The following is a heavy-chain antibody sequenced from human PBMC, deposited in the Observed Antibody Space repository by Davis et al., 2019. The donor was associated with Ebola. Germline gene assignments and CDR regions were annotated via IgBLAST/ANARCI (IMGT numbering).Heavy chain of an antibody. D-gene: IGHD2-8*02. CDR2: ISYDGSNK. CDR1: GFTFSSYG. Sequence: PGGSLRLSCAASGFTFSSYGMHWVRQAPGKGLEWVAVISYDGSNKYYADSVKGRFTISRDNSKNTLYLQMNSLRAEDTAVYYCAKGTGGPWGQGTLVTVSS. V-gene: IGHV3-30*18. J-gene: IGHJ5*02. CDR3: AKGTGGP.